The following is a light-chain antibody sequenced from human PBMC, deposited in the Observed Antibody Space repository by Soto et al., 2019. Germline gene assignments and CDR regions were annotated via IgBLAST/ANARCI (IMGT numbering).Light chain of an antibody. J-gene: IGKJ1*01. V-gene: IGKV1-5*03. CDR1: QSINNW. Sequence: DIQMTQSPSTLSASVGDRVTITCRASQSINNWLAWYQQKPGKAPKLFIFKASTLEIGVPSRFSGSGSGKEFTLSISSLQPDDCATYFCQQYESFPRTFGQGTKVEMK. CDR2: KAS. CDR3: QQYESFPRT.